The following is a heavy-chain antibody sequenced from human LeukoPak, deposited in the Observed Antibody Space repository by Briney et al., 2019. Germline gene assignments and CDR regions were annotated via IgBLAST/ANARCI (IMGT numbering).Heavy chain of an antibody. V-gene: IGHV1-58*01. CDR3: ARGYCSSTSCYTYWFDP. CDR2: IVVGSGNT. J-gene: IGHJ5*02. D-gene: IGHD2-2*02. Sequence: GASVKVSCKASGFTFTSSAVQWVRQARGQRLEWIGWIVVGSGNTNYAQKFQERVTITRDMSTSTAYMELSSLRSEGTAVYYCARGYCSSTSCYTYWFDPWGQGTLVTVSS. CDR1: GFTFTSSA.